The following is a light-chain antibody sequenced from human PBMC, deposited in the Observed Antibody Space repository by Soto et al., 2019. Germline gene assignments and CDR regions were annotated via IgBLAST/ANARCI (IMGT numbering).Light chain of an antibody. CDR1: SSDVGGYNY. V-gene: IGLV2-14*01. CDR2: EVS. Sequence: QSALTQPASVSGSPGQSITISCTGTSSDVGGYNYVSWYQQHPGKAPKLMIYEVSNRPSGVSNRFSGSKSGNTASLTNSGLQDEDEADYYCSSYTSSSTLVFGGGTKLTVL. CDR3: SSYTSSSTLV. J-gene: IGLJ2*01.